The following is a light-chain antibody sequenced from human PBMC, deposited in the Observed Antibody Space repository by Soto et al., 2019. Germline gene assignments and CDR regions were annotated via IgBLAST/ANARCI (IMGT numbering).Light chain of an antibody. CDR3: QQYVASPYT. CDR2: DAS. CDR1: QSVSSH. Sequence: EIVLTQSPATLSLSPGERATVSCRASQSVSSHLAWYQQKRGQAPRLLIYDASGRASGIPARFSGSGSGTDFTLTISSLEPEDFAVYYCQQYVASPYTFGQGTKVDIK. V-gene: IGKV3-11*01. J-gene: IGKJ2*01.